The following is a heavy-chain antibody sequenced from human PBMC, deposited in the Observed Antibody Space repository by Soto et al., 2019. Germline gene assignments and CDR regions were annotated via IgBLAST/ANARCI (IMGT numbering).Heavy chain of an antibody. CDR2: ISGSGGST. D-gene: IGHD3-22*01. CDR3: AKGVTMIVVVSDY. Sequence: GGSLRLSCAASGITFSSYAMSWVRQAPGKGLEWVSAISGSGGSTYYADSVKGRFTISRDNSKNTLYLQMNSLRAEDTAVYYCAKGVTMIVVVSDYWGQGTLVTVSS. V-gene: IGHV3-23*01. CDR1: GITFSSYA. J-gene: IGHJ4*02.